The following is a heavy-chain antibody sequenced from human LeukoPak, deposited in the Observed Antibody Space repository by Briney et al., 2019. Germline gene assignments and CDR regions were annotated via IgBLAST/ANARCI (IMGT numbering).Heavy chain of an antibody. CDR3: ARHYYDSSGSAYYFDY. Sequence: PSETLSLTCTVSGGSISSSSSYWGWIRRPPGKGLEWIGSIRYSGKTYYNPSLKIRVTMSMDTSKNQFSLRLSSVTAADTAVYSCARHYYDSSGSAYYFDYWGQGTLVTVSS. CDR1: GGSISSSSSY. J-gene: IGHJ4*02. CDR2: IRYSGKT. D-gene: IGHD3-22*01. V-gene: IGHV4-39*01.